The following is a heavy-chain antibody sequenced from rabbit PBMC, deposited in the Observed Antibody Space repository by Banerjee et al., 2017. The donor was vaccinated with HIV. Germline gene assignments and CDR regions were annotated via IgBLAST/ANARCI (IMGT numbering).Heavy chain of an antibody. CDR1: GFDLSSYYY. V-gene: IGHV1S45*01. CDR3: ARDAVDGDGYMVLKL. J-gene: IGHJ3*01. CDR2: IYAGSSGNT. Sequence: QEQLVESGGGLVQPEGSLTLTCTASGFDLSSYYYMCWVRQAPGKGLEWIACIYAGSSGNTYYASWAKGRFTISKTSSTTVTLQMTSLTAADTATYFCARDAVDGDGYMVLKLWGQGTLVTVS. D-gene: IGHD6-1*01.